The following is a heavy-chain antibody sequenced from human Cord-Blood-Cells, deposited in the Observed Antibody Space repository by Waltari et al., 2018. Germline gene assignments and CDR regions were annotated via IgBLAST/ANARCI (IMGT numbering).Heavy chain of an antibody. Sequence: QLQLQESGPGLVKPSETLSLTCTVSGGSISSSSYYWGWIRQPPGKGLEWIGSIYYSGSTYYNPSLKRRVTISVDTSKNQFSLKLSSVTAADTAVYYCAIYSSGWYWYFDLWGRGTLVTVSS. CDR3: AIYSSGWYWYFDL. V-gene: IGHV4-39*01. CDR1: GGSISSSSYY. CDR2: IYYSGST. J-gene: IGHJ2*01. D-gene: IGHD6-19*01.